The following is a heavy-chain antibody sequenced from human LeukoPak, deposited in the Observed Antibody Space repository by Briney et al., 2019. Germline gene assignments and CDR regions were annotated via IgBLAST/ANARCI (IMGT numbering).Heavy chain of an antibody. Sequence: GGSLRLSCAASGFSFSSYSINWVRQAPGKGLEWASYISGDGNAKHYTDSVKGRFTISRDNSKGTLYLQMNSLRTEDTALYYCAKDRPLEGGFDPWGQGSLVTVSS. V-gene: IGHV3-48*01. D-gene: IGHD3-16*01. CDR3: AKDRPLEGGFDP. CDR2: ISGDGNAK. J-gene: IGHJ5*02. CDR1: GFSFSSYS.